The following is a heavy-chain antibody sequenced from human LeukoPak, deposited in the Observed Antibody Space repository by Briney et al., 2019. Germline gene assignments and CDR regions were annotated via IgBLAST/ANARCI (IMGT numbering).Heavy chain of an antibody. J-gene: IGHJ4*02. CDR3: ARCGYSYGSEFDY. CDR2: IYYSGST. D-gene: IGHD5-18*01. V-gene: IGHV4-59*01. CDR1: GGSISSYY. Sequence: ETLSLTCTVSGGSISSYYWSWIRQPPGKGLEWIGYIYYSGSTNYNPSLKSRVTISVDTSKNQFSLKLSSVTAADTAVYYCARCGYSYGSEFDYWGQGTLVTVSS.